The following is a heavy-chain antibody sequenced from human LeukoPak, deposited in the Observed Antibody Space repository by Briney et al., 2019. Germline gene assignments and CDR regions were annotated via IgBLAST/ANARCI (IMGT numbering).Heavy chain of an antibody. J-gene: IGHJ6*04. CDR2: INHSGST. Sequence: SETLSLTCAVYGGSSSGYYWSWIRQPPGKGLEWIGEINHSGSTNYNPSLKSRVTISVDTSKNQFSLKLSSVTAADTAVYYCARGRPSSWLLYYYYGMDVWGKGTTVTVSS. D-gene: IGHD6-13*01. CDR1: GGSSSGYY. CDR3: ARGRPSSWLLYYYYGMDV. V-gene: IGHV4-34*01.